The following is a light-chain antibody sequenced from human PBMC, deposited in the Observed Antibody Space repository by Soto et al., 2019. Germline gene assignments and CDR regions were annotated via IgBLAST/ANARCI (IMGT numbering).Light chain of an antibody. J-gene: IGLJ1*01. CDR1: SSDVGTYDF. CDR2: DVS. CDR3: SLFAVTCYD. Sequence: QSFLTQPRSMSGSPRQSVTISCTGTSSDVGTYDFVSWYQQHPGRAPRLMIFDVSERPSGVPDRFSGSTSGHTASLTISGLLAEEEADYYCSLFAVTCYDLGTGTKVPVL. V-gene: IGLV2-11*01.